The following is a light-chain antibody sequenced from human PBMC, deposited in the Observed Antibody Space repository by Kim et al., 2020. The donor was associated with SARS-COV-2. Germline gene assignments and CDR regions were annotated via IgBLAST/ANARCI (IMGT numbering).Light chain of an antibody. CDR3: SSYTSRTTSI. J-gene: IGLJ2*01. V-gene: IGLV2-14*03. CDR2: DVG. Sequence: GQSITISCTGTSSYVCAYNYVSWYQQHPGQAPKLMIYDVGKLPSGVSYRFSGSKSGNTASLTISGLLAEDEADYYCSSYTSRTTSIFGGGTQLTVL. CDR1: SSYVCAYNY.